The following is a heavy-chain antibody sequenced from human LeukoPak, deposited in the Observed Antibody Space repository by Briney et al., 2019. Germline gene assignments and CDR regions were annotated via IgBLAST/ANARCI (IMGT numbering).Heavy chain of an antibody. V-gene: IGHV2-5*02. D-gene: IGHD3-10*01. J-gene: IGHJ3*02. CDR2: IYWDNDR. CDR3: AHRLVTMVRGVSGAFDI. Sequence: ESGPTLVNPTQTLTLTCTFSGFSLTTSGVGVGWIRQPPGKAPECLALIYWDNDRRYSPSLRSRLTITKDTSKNQVVLTMTNMDPVDTATYYCAHRLVTMVRGVSGAFDIWGQGTMVTVSS. CDR1: GFSLTTSGVG.